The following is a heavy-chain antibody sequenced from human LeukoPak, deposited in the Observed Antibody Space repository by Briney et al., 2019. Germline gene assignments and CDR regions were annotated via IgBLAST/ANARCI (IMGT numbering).Heavy chain of an antibody. CDR3: AKVYVWNEYYFDY. Sequence: GGSLRLSCAASGFTFDDYGMNWVRQAPGKGLEWVSGINWNGGSTGYVDSVEGRFTISRDNAKNSLYLQMNSLRAEDTAVYYCAKVYVWNEYYFDYWGQGTLVTVSS. V-gene: IGHV3-20*04. J-gene: IGHJ4*02. D-gene: IGHD1-1*01. CDR1: GFTFDDYG. CDR2: INWNGGST.